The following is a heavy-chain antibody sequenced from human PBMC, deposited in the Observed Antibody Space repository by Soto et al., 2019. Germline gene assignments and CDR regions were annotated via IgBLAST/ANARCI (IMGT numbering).Heavy chain of an antibody. CDR2: INNSGKT. D-gene: IGHD3-22*01. J-gene: IGHJ4*02. Sequence: QVQLQESGPGLVKPSETLSLTCTVSGGSIRSYSWSWIRQPPGKGLEWIGYINNSGKTNYNPSLKRRVTMSVDTAKNQFSLKLTSVTAADTAVYYCARTVVSSGYLYYWGQGTLGTVSS. CDR1: GGSIRSYS. CDR3: ARTVVSSGYLYY. V-gene: IGHV4-59*01.